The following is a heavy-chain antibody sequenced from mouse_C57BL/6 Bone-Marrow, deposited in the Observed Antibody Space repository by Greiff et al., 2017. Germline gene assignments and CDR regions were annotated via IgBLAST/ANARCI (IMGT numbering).Heavy chain of an antibody. J-gene: IGHJ2*01. V-gene: IGHV1-53*01. CDR2: INPNNGGT. Sequence: QVQLQQSGTELVKPGASVKLSCKASGYTFTSYWMHWVKQRPGQGLDWIGNINPNNGGTNYKEKFKSKATLTVDKASSTAYMQLSSLTSEDSAFYDCARIYYHCSSDYWGQGTTLTVSS. D-gene: IGHD1-1*01. CDR3: ARIYYHCSSDY. CDR1: GYTFTSYW.